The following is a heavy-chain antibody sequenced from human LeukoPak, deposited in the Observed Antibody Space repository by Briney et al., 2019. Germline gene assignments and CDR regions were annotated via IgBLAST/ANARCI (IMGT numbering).Heavy chain of an antibody. CDR1: GFTFSNYA. J-gene: IGHJ4*02. Sequence: GGSLRLSCAASGFTFSNYAMSWVRQAPGKGLEWVSTMSISGGSTYYADSVKGRFTISRDNSKNTLYVQMNSLRAEDTAVYYCAKGLKTNPMYYFDYWGQGALVTVSS. V-gene: IGHV3-23*01. D-gene: IGHD1-14*01. CDR3: AKGLKTNPMYYFDY. CDR2: MSISGGST.